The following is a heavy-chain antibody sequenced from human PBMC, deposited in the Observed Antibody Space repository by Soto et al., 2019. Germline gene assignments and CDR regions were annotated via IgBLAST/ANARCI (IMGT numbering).Heavy chain of an antibody. D-gene: IGHD3-22*01. CDR3: ARDRDYYDSSGPGPHFDY. V-gene: IGHV4-59*01. J-gene: IGHJ4*02. CDR2: IYYSGST. Sequence: PSETLSLTCTVSGGSISSYYWSWIRQPPGKGLEWIGYIYYSGSTNYNPPLKSRVTISVDTSKNQFSLKLSSVTAADTAVYYCARDRDYYDSSGPGPHFDYWGQGTLVTVSS. CDR1: GGSISSYY.